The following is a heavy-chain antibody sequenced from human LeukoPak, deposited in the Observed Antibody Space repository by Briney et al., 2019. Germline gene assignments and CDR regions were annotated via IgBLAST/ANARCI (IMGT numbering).Heavy chain of an antibody. D-gene: IGHD5-18*01. CDR2: IYPGDSDT. CDR1: GYSFTSYW. Sequence: GESLKISCKGSGYSFTSYWIGWVRQMPGKGLEWMGIIYPGDSDTRYSPSFQGQVTISADKSISTAYLQWSSLKASDTAMYYCARHGLGYGYDYYYMDVWGKGTTVTVSS. CDR3: ARHGLGYGYDYYYMDV. V-gene: IGHV5-51*01. J-gene: IGHJ6*03.